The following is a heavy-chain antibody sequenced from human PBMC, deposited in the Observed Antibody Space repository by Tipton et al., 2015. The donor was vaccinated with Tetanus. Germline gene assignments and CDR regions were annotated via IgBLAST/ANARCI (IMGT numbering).Heavy chain of an antibody. CDR1: GASINAGGYL. CDR2: IYYTALT. Sequence: TLSLTCTVSGASINAGGYLWTWVRQHPGQGLEWIGNIYYTALTSYSPSLNSRVRIAVDTSKNQFSLSLTSVTAADTAVYFCARGLPREPSYLDYWGQGKQVTVPS. CDR3: ARGLPREPSYLDY. V-gene: IGHV4-31*03. J-gene: IGHJ4*02. D-gene: IGHD1-26*01.